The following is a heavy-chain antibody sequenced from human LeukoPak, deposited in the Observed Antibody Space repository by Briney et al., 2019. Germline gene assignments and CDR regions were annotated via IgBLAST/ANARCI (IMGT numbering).Heavy chain of an antibody. D-gene: IGHD3-22*01. CDR3: ARARYDSSGYYPLGDY. V-gene: IGHV3-48*03. J-gene: IGHJ4*02. CDR2: IGSRGATI. Sequence: GGSLRLSCAASGFTFSNYEMNWVRQAPGKGLDWVSYIGSRGATIYYADSVKGRFTISRDNAKNSLYLQMNSLRAEDTAVYYCARARYDSSGYYPLGDYWGQGTLVTVSS. CDR1: GFTFSNYE.